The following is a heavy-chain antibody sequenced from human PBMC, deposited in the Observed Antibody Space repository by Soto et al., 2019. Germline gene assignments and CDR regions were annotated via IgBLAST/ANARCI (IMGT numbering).Heavy chain of an antibody. CDR1: GGTFSSYA. CDR2: IIPIFGTA. CDR3: ARGAVDTAMVPYYYSGMDV. Sequence: QVQLVQSGAEVKKPGSSVKVSCKSSGGTFSSYAISWVRQAPGQGLERMGGIIPIFGTANYAQKFQGRVTITADESTRTAYMEVSSLRSEDTAVYYCARGAVDTAMVPYYYSGMDVWAKGTRSPSP. J-gene: IGHJ6*02. V-gene: IGHV1-69*01. D-gene: IGHD5-18*01.